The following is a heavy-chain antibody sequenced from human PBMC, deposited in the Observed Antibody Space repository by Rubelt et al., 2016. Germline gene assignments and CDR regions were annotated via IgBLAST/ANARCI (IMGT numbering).Heavy chain of an antibody. D-gene: IGHD2-15*01. Sequence: QVQLQESGPGLVKPSQTLSLTCTVSGGSISSGGYYWSWIRQYPGKGLEWIGYIYYSGSTYYNPSLKSRVTISADTSKKQISLKLNSVTAADTAVYYCARFRFCSGGSCETDNWGQGTLVTVSS. CDR1: GGSISSGGYY. J-gene: IGHJ4*02. CDR3: ARFRFCSGGSCETDN. CDR2: IYYSGST. V-gene: IGHV4-31*03.